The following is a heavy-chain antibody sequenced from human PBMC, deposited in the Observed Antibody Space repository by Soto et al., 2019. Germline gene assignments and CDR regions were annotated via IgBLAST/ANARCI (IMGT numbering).Heavy chain of an antibody. CDR2: INPSGTSA. J-gene: IGHJ4*02. Sequence: QVQLVQSGAEVKKPGASVKVSCKASGYTFSNYFMHWVRRAPGQGLEWMGIINPSGTSARYPQRFQGRVTMTRDTSTSTDYLEVSSLRSEDTAVYYCARVLSGYNDYWGQGTLVTVSS. CDR1: GYTFSNYF. D-gene: IGHD3-22*01. CDR3: ARVLSGYNDY. V-gene: IGHV1-46*01.